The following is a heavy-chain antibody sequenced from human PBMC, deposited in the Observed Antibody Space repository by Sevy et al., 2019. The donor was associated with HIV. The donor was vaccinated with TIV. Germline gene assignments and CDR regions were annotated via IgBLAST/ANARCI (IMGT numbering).Heavy chain of an antibody. J-gene: IGHJ5*02. V-gene: IGHV4-31*03. Sequence: SETLSLTCTVSGGSISSGGYYWSWIRQHPGKGLEWIGYIYYSGSTYYNPSLKSRVTISVDTSKNQFSLKLSSVTAADTAVYYCAKSTYYDFWSGYYTANWFDPWGQGTLVTVSS. D-gene: IGHD3-3*01. CDR1: GGSISSGGYY. CDR3: AKSTYYDFWSGYYTANWFDP. CDR2: IYYSGST.